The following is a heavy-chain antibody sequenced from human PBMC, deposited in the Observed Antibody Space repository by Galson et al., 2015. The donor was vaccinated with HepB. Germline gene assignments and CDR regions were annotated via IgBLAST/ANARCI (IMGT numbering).Heavy chain of an antibody. D-gene: IGHD7-27*01. J-gene: IGHJ6*03. V-gene: IGHV3-21*01. CDR3: ARAWGLKGNYDYYMDV. CDR2: ITGSSTYI. CDR1: GFTFSTSP. Sequence: SLRLSCAASGFTFSTSPMNWVRQAPGKGLEWVASITGSSTYIYYADSLKGRFTISRDNAQNSWYLQMNSLRAGDTAVYYCARAWGLKGNYDYYMDVWGQGTTVTVAS.